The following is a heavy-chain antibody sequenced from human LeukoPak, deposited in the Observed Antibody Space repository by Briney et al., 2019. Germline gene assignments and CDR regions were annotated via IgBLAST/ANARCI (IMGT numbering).Heavy chain of an antibody. J-gene: IGHJ4*02. CDR2: IYYSGST. V-gene: IGHV4-39*01. Sequence: KPSETLSLTCTVSGGSISSSSYYWGWIRQPQGKGLEWIVSIYYSGSTFYNPSLKSRVTISVDTSKNQFSLKLSSVTATDTAVYFCARQSSTSCYIDYWGQGTLVAVSS. D-gene: IGHD2-2*02. CDR1: GGSISSSSYY. CDR3: ARQSSTSCYIDY.